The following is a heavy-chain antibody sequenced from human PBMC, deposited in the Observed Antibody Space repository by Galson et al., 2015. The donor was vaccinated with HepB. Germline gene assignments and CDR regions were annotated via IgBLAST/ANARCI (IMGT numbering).Heavy chain of an antibody. CDR3: AKSADGVAAAGTEVDY. CDR2: ISGSGGST. CDR1: GFTFSSYW. Sequence: SLRLSCAASGFTFSSYWMSWVRQAPGKGLEWVSAISGSGGSTYYADSVKGRFTISRDNSKNTLYLQMNSLRAEDTAVYYCAKSADGVAAAGTEVDYWGQGTLVTVSS. V-gene: IGHV3-23*01. J-gene: IGHJ4*02. D-gene: IGHD6-13*01.